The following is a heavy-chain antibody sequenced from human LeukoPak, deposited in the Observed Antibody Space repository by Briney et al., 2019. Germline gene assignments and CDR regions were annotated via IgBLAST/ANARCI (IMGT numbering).Heavy chain of an antibody. V-gene: IGHV3-23*01. CDR3: AKVSRGEPNDY. CDR2: ISGSGGRT. CDR1: GFTFSSYE. D-gene: IGHD4-17*01. Sequence: GGSLRLSCAASGFTFSSYEMNWVRQAPRKGLEWVSAISGSGGRTHYADSVKGRFTISRDNSKNTLYLQMNSLRAEDTATYYCAKVSRGEPNDYWGQGTLVTVSS. J-gene: IGHJ4*02.